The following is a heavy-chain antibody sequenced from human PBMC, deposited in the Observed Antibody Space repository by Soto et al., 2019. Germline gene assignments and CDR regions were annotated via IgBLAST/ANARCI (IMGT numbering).Heavy chain of an antibody. Sequence: PSETLSLTCTVSGGSISSYYWSWIRQPPGKGLEWIGYIYYSGSTNYNPSLKSRVTISVDTSKNQFSLKLSSVTAADTAVYYCASTPSYDFWSGYSQDNWFDPWGQGTLVTVSS. CDR1: GGSISSYY. V-gene: IGHV4-59*01. J-gene: IGHJ5*02. CDR2: IYYSGST. CDR3: ASTPSYDFWSGYSQDNWFDP. D-gene: IGHD3-3*01.